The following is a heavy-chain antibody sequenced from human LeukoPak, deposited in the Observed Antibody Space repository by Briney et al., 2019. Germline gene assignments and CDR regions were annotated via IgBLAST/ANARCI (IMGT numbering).Heavy chain of an antibody. CDR3: ARSHRRGAITMLRGGANRGAFDI. Sequence: GASLRLSCEPSGFTFNSYSMHWVRQAPGKGLEWVALISYDGSNQYYADYVKGRFTISRDNSMNTLYLQMSSLRAEDTAVYYCARSHRRGAITMLRGGANRGAFDIWGQGTMVTVSS. V-gene: IGHV3-30*04. CDR1: GFTFNSYS. CDR2: ISYDGSNQ. D-gene: IGHD3-10*01. J-gene: IGHJ3*02.